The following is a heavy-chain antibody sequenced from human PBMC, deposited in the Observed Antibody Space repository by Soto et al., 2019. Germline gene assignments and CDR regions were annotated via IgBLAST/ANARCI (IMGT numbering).Heavy chain of an antibody. J-gene: IGHJ6*02. V-gene: IGHV3-33*01. D-gene: IGHD3-9*01. Sequence: QVQLVESGGGVVQPGRSLRLSCAASGFTFSSYGMHWVRQAPGKGLEWVAFIWYDGSNKYYADSVKGRFTISRDNSKNTLYLQMNSLRADDTAVYYCSRDFLTGYYTRPSYYGMDVWGQGTTVTVS. CDR3: SRDFLTGYYTRPSYYGMDV. CDR2: IWYDGSNK. CDR1: GFTFSSYG.